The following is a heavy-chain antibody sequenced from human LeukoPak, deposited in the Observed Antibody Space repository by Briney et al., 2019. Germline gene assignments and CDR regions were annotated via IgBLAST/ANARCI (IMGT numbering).Heavy chain of an antibody. CDR2: INPSGDNT. CDR1: GYTFTNNF. CDR3: ARDNSVGDSAWWFDP. J-gene: IGHJ5*02. Sequence: ASVKVSCKASGYTFTNNFMHWVRQAPGQGLEWMGIINPSGDNTWYTQKFQGRVTMTRDMATSTDYMEVSSLRSEDTAVYYCARDNSVGDSAWWFDPWGQGTLVTVSS. V-gene: IGHV1-46*01. D-gene: IGHD5-12*01.